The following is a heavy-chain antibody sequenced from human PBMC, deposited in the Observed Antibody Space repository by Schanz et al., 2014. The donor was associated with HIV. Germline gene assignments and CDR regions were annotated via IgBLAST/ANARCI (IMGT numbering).Heavy chain of an antibody. Sequence: VQLVESGGGVVQPGRSLRLSCAASGFTFDDYAMHWVRQAPGKGLEWVSGLSWNSGSIAYADSVKGRFTISRDNAKNSLYLQMNSLRVEDTAVYYCARVANWDYYGMDVWGRGTTVTVSS. D-gene: IGHD3-16*01. CDR3: ARVANWDYYGMDV. CDR1: GFTFDDYA. J-gene: IGHJ6*02. CDR2: LSWNSGSI. V-gene: IGHV3-9*01.